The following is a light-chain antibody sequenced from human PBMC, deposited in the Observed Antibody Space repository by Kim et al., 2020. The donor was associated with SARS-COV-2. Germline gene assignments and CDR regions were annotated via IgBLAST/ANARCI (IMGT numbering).Light chain of an antibody. Sequence: SLSPGERATLSCRASQSVSSSYLAWYQQKPGQAPRLLIYGASSRATGIPDRFSGSGSGTDFTLTISRLEPEDFAVYYCQQYGSLWTFGQGTKLEIK. CDR3: QQYGSLWT. V-gene: IGKV3-20*01. CDR1: QSVSSSY. J-gene: IGKJ2*02. CDR2: GAS.